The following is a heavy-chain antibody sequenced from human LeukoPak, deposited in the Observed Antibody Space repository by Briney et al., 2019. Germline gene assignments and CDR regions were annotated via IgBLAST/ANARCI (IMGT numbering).Heavy chain of an antibody. CDR1: GGSISGYY. V-gene: IGHV4-4*07. CDR2: IYNSGST. CDR3: AREHRDYEGSGYYVDY. Sequence: SETLSLTCTVSGGSISGYYWNWIRQPAGKGLEWIGRIYNSGSTDYNSSLRSRLTMSVDTSKSQFSLKLTSVTAADTAVYYCAREHRDYEGSGYYVDYWGQGTLSPSPQ. D-gene: IGHD3-22*01. J-gene: IGHJ4*02.